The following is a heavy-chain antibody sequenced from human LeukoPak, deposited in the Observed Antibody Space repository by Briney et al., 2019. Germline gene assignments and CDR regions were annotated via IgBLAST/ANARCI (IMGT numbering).Heavy chain of an antibody. V-gene: IGHV3-74*01. J-gene: IGHJ4*02. CDR2: INGDGNNV. Sequence: GESLRLSCAASGFTFNNYWLHWVRQVPGKGLMWVSRINGDGNNVNYADSVKGRFTISRDNAKNTLHLQMNSLIAEDTAVYYCAAGPAGNGHLSSYWGQGTRVTVSS. CDR1: GFTFNNYW. CDR3: AAGPAGNGHLSSY. D-gene: IGHD1-1*01.